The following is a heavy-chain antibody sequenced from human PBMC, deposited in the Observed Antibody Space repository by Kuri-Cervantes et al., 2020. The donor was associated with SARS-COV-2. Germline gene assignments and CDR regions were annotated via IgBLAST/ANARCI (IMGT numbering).Heavy chain of an antibody. CDR3: ARDHPRDYFDY. CDR1: GFTFSNAW. J-gene: IGHJ4*02. CDR2: ISSSSSYI. V-gene: IGHV3-21*01. Sequence: GGSLRLSCAASGFTFSNAWMRWVRQAPGKGLEWVSSISSSSSYIYYADSVKGRFTISRDNAKNSLYLQMNSLRAEDTAVYYCARDHPRDYFDYWGQGTLVTVSS.